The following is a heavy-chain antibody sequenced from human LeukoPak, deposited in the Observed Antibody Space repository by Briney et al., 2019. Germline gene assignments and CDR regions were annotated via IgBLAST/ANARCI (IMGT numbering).Heavy chain of an antibody. CDR2: INWNGGST. CDR3: ARLGYCSGGSCLLDY. CDR1: GFTFDDYG. V-gene: IGHV3-20*04. J-gene: IGHJ4*02. Sequence: GGSLRLSCAASGFTFDDYGMSWVRQAPGKGLEWVSGINWNGGSTGYADSVKGRFTISRDNAKNSLYLQMNSLRAEDTAVYYCARLGYCSGGSCLLDYWGQGTLVTVSS. D-gene: IGHD2-15*01.